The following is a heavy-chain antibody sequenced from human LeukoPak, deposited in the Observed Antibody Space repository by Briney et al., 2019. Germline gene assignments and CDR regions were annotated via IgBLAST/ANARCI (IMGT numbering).Heavy chain of an antibody. CDR1: GGSISSGSYY. V-gene: IGHV4-61*02. D-gene: IGHD4-23*01. Sequence: SQTLSLTCTVSGGSISSGSYYWSWIRQPAGKGLEWIGRLYTSGSTSYNPSLKSRVTISVDTSKYQFSLKLSSVTAADMAVYYCASSTMVVTPLSDHIDYWGQGTLVTVSS. CDR2: LYTSGST. J-gene: IGHJ4*02. CDR3: ASSTMVVTPLSDHIDY.